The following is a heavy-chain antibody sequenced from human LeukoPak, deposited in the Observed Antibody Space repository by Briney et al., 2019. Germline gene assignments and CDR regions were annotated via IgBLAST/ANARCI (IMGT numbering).Heavy chain of an antibody. D-gene: IGHD5-12*01. J-gene: IGHJ6*03. CDR3: AKKRYSGSDFRWSYYYYMDV. Sequence: GGSLRLSCAASGFAFSTHGMHWVRQAPGKGLEWVAFIRYDGNDQDYADSVKGRFTISRDNSKNTLYLQMINLRPEEAAVYYCAKKRYSGSDFRWSYYYYMDVWGQGTTVTVSS. V-gene: IGHV3-30*02. CDR2: IRYDGNDQ. CDR1: GFAFSTHG.